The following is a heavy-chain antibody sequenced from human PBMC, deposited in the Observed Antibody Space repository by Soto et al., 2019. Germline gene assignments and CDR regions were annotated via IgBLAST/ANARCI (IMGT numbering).Heavy chain of an antibody. J-gene: IGHJ4*02. CDR1: GFTFTTDT. CDR2: ILAGGTT. D-gene: IGHD3-9*01. V-gene: IGHV3-23*01. CDR3: AKDRQPDVIWTFDF. Sequence: EVQLLESGGHLVQPGGSLRLSCAASGFTFTTDTMNWVRQAPGKGLEWVSGILAGGTTYYADSVKGRFTISRDHSQNSVFLQMSSLRDEDTAVYYCAKDRQPDVIWTFDFWGQGTLVTVSS.